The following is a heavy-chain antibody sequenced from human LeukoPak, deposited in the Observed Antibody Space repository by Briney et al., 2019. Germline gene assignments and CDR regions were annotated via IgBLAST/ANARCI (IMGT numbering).Heavy chain of an antibody. V-gene: IGHV4-59*08. D-gene: IGHD3-22*01. J-gene: IGHJ4*02. CDR2: IYYSGST. CDR1: GGSISSYY. CDR3: ASSKTYYYDSSGSYVDY. Sequence: SETLSLTCTVSGGSISSYYWSWIRQPPGKGLEWIGYIYYSGSTNYNPSLKSRVTISVDTSKNQFSLKLSSVTAADTAVYYCASSKTYYYDSSGSYVDYWGQGTLVTVSS.